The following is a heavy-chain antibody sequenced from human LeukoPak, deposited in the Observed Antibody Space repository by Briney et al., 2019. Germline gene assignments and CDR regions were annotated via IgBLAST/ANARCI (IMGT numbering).Heavy chain of an antibody. Sequence: GSSLRLSCAASRFSFSSYAMNWVRQAPGKGLEWVSYISYSGSTTSYADSVKGRFTISRDNAKNSLYLQMNSLRAEDTAVYYCARAGPPAFDPWGQGTLVTVSS. CDR3: ARAGPPAFDP. V-gene: IGHV3-48*03. CDR2: ISYSGSTT. J-gene: IGHJ5*02. CDR1: RFSFSSYA.